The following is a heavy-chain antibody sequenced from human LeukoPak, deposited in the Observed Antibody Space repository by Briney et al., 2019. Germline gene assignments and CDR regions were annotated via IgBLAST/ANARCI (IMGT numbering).Heavy chain of an antibody. J-gene: IGHJ6*02. CDR1: GGSFSGYY. V-gene: IGHV4-34*01. CDR3: ARGRGHSSGWGHYYYSIDV. Sequence: TSETLSLTCAVYGGSFSGYYWTWIRQLPGGGLEWIGEITDRGSTNYNPSLRRRVTLSVDTSKSQFSLKVRSVTAADTSVFYCARGRGHSSGWGHYYYSIDVWGQGTTVIVSS. D-gene: IGHD6-19*01. CDR2: ITDRGST.